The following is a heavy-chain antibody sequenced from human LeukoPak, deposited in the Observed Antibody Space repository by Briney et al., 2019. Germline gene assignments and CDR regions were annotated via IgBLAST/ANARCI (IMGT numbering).Heavy chain of an antibody. J-gene: IGHJ4*02. CDR1: GLSVSSNY. CDR2: MCSGGST. Sequence: ESLSLSCAASGLSVSSNYMSWGRHAQGDGMGWDSVMCSGGSTYYADSVKVRFTISRYNSKNALYLQMNSLCADDAAVYYCARGGITHGGYWGQGTLVTVSS. V-gene: IGHV3-53*01. CDR3: ARGGITHGGY.